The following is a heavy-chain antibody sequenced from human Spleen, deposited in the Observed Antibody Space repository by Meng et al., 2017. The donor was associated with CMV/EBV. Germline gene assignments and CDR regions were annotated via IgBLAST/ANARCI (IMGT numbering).Heavy chain of an antibody. CDR2: IKWNGGST. J-gene: IGHJ4*02. Sequence: GESLKISCAASGFTFSDYYMSWIRQAPGKGLEWVSGIKWNGGSTTYADSVKGRFTISRDNAKNSLYLQMNSLRAEDTALYYCAREGGYYGSGSYPTEYWGQGTLVTVSS. V-gene: IGHV3-20*04. CDR1: GFTFSDYY. D-gene: IGHD3-10*01. CDR3: AREGGYYGSGSYPTEY.